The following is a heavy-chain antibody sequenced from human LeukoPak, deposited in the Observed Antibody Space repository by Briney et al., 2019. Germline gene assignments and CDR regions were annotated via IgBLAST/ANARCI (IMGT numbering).Heavy chain of an antibody. Sequence: PGGSLRLSCAASGFTFRTFEMNWVRQAPGKGLEWVSYISSSGSNIYYADSVKGRFTISRDNAKNSLYLQINSLRVEDTAVYYCARADMATITIDYWGQGTLVTVSS. D-gene: IGHD5-24*01. CDR2: ISSSGSNI. CDR3: ARADMATITIDY. V-gene: IGHV3-48*03. CDR1: GFTFRTFE. J-gene: IGHJ4*02.